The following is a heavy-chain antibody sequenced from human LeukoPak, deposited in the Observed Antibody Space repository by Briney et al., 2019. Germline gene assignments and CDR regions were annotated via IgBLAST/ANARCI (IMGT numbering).Heavy chain of an antibody. CDR1: GGSISSYY. V-gene: IGHV4-4*07. J-gene: IGHJ4*02. CDR3: ASGPITMVRGVIIEYYFDY. D-gene: IGHD3-10*01. Sequence: SETLSLTCTVSGGSISSYYWSWIRQPAGKGLEWIGRIYTSGSTNYNPSLKSRVTISVDTSKNQFSLKLSSVTAADTAVYYCASGPITMVRGVIIEYYFDYWGQGTLVTVSS. CDR2: IYTSGST.